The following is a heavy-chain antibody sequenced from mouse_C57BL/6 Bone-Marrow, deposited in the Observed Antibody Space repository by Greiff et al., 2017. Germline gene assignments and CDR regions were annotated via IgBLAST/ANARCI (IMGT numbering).Heavy chain of an antibody. CDR1: GYTFTSYG. Sequence: QVQLQQSGAELARPGASVKLSCKASGYTFTSYGISWVKQRTGQGLEWIGEIYPRSGNTYYNEKFKGKATLTADKSSSTAYMELRSLTAEDSAVYFCARCDGPWFAYWGQGTLVTVSA. D-gene: IGHD2-3*01. J-gene: IGHJ3*01. CDR3: ARCDGPWFAY. CDR2: IYPRSGNT. V-gene: IGHV1-81*01.